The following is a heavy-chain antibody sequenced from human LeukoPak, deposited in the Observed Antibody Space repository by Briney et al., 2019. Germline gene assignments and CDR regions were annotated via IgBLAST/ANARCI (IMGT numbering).Heavy chain of an antibody. CDR1: GFTFSSYG. V-gene: IGHV3-30*18. J-gene: IGHJ4*02. CDR3: AKDQCSSTSCYSFDY. D-gene: IGHD2-2*01. CDR2: ISYDGSNK. Sequence: GGSLRLSCAASGFTFSSYGMHWVRQAPAKGLERVAVISYDGSNKYYADSVKGRFTISRDNSKNTLYLQMNSLRAEDTAVYYCAKDQCSSTSCYSFDYWGQGTLVTVSS.